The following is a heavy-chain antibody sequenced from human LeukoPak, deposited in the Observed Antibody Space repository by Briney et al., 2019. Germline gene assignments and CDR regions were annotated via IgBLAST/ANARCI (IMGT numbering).Heavy chain of an antibody. V-gene: IGHV4-39*01. Sequence: SETLSLTYTVSGGSISSGTYYWGWTRQPPGKGLEWIGSINYSGSTQYNPSLKSRVTISVDTSKKQFSLKLSSVTAADTAVYYCARHEAADWFDPWGQGTLVTVSS. CDR1: GGSISSGTYY. CDR2: INYSGST. J-gene: IGHJ5*02. CDR3: ARHEAADWFDP.